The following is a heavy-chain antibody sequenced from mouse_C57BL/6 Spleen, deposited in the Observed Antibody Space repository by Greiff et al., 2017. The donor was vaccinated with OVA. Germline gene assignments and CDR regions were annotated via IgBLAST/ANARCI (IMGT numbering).Heavy chain of an antibody. CDR1: GFTFSDYY. V-gene: IGHV5-16*01. D-gene: IGHD1-1*01. Sequence: EVKLMESEGGLVQPGSSMKLSCTASGFTFSDYYMAWVRQVPEKGLEWVANINYDGSSTYYLDSLKSRFIISRDNAKNILYLQMSSLKSEDTATYYCARRDYYGSSYAMDYWGQGTSVTVSS. J-gene: IGHJ4*01. CDR2: INYDGSST. CDR3: ARRDYYGSSYAMDY.